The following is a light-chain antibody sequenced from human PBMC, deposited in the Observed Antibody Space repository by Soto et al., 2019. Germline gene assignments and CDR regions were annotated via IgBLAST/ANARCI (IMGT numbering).Light chain of an antibody. J-gene: IGLJ1*01. CDR2: AVS. Sequence: QSALTQPASVSGSPGQSITISCTGTSSDCGVYNYVSWYQLHPGKAPKLMIYAVSVRTSGVSNRFSGSKSGNTASLTISGLQAEDEADYYCSSHNPTGTLQIFGRGTKVTVL. CDR3: SSHNPTGTLQI. V-gene: IGLV2-14*01. CDR1: SSDCGVYNY.